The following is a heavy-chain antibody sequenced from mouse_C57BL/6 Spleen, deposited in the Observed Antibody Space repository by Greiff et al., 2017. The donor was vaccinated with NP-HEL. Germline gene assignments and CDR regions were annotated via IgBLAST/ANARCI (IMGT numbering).Heavy chain of an antibody. CDR1: GFTFSDYY. D-gene: IGHD1-1*01. V-gene: IGHV5-12*01. CDR3: ARRSTVVPFDY. Sequence: EVQLVESGGGLVQPGGSLKLSCAASGFTFSDYYMYWVRQTPEKRLEWVAYISNGGGSTYYPDTVKGRFTISRDNAKNTLYLQMSRLKSEDTAMYYCARRSTVVPFDYWGQGTTLTVSS. CDR2: ISNGGGST. J-gene: IGHJ2*01.